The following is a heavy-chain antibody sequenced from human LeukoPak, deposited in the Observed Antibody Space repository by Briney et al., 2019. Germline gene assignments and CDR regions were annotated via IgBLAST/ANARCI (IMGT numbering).Heavy chain of an antibody. CDR2: ISWNGGST. CDR1: GFPFDDYG. D-gene: IGHD3-10*01. J-gene: IGHJ4*02. CDR3: ARDRYYGSGSYYGGYFDY. V-gene: IGHV3-20*04. Sequence: GGSLRLSCAASGFPFDDYGMSWVRQAPGKGLEWVSGISWNGGSTGYADSVKGRFTISRDNAKNSLYLQMNSLRAEDTALYYCARDRYYGSGSYYGGYFDYWGQGTLVTVSS.